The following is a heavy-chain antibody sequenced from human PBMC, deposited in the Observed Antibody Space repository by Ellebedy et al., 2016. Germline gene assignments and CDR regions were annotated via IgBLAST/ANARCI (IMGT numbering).Heavy chain of an antibody. CDR2: ISSNGGST. Sequence: GESLKISCAASGFTFSSYAMHWVRQAPGKGLEYVSAISSNGGSTYYANSVKGRFTISRDNSKNTLYLQMGSLRAEDMAVYYCARGDYWGQGTLVTVSS. V-gene: IGHV3-64*01. J-gene: IGHJ4*02. CDR1: GFTFSSYA. CDR3: ARGDY.